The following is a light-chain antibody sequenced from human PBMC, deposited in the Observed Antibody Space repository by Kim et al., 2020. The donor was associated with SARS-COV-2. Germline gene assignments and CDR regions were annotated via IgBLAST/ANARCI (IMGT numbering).Light chain of an antibody. CDR1: RSNIGSNP. J-gene: IGLJ3*02. V-gene: IGLV1-51*01. Sequence: QSVLTQPPSVSAAPGQKVTISCSGSRSNIGSNPVSWYQQFPGTAPKIITYDNNKRPSGIPDRFSSSKSGTSATLGITGLRTGDEADYYCATWDSSLSVGVFGGGTQLTVL. CDR3: ATWDSSLSVGV. CDR2: DNN.